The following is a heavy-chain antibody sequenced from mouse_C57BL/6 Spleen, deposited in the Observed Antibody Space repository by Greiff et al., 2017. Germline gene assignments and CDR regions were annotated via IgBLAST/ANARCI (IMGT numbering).Heavy chain of an antibody. Sequence: VHLVESGPGPVQPSQSLSITCTVSGFSLTSYGVHWVRQSPGKGLEWLGVIWSGGSTDYNAAFISRLSISKDNSKSQVFFKMNSLQADDTAIYYCARDDYDGAWFAYWGQGTLVTVSA. CDR2: IWSGGST. CDR1: GFSLTSYG. CDR3: ARDDYDGAWFAY. V-gene: IGHV2-2*01. D-gene: IGHD2-4*01. J-gene: IGHJ3*01.